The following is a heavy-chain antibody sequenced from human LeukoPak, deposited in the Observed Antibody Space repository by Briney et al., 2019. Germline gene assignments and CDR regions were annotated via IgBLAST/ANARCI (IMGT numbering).Heavy chain of an antibody. D-gene: IGHD2-2*01. Sequence: PGVSLRLSCAASGFTFSSYGMHWVRQAPGKGLEWVAVIWYDGSNKYYADSVKGRFTISRDNSKNTLYLQMNSLRAEDTAVYYCARDPPAVHFDYWGQGTLVTVSS. CDR1: GFTFSSYG. J-gene: IGHJ4*02. CDR2: IWYDGSNK. V-gene: IGHV3-33*01. CDR3: ARDPPAVHFDY.